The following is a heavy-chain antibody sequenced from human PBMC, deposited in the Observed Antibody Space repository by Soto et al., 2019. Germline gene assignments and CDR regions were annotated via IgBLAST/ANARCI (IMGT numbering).Heavy chain of an antibody. J-gene: IGHJ4*02. CDR3: ATLGYSSSSLVQFDY. CDR2: ISSSGSTI. CDR1: GFTFSSYE. V-gene: IGHV3-48*03. D-gene: IGHD6-6*01. Sequence: GGSLRLSCAASGFTFSSYEMNWVRQAPGKGLEWVSYISSSGSTIYYADSVKGRFTISRDNAKNSLYLQMNSLRAEDTAVYYCATLGYSSSSLVQFDYWGQGTLVTVSS.